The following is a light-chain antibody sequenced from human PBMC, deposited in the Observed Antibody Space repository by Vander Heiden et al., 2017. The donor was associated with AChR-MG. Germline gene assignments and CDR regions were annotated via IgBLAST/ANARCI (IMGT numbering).Light chain of an antibody. J-gene: IGKJ3*01. CDR3: QQLNSYPFS. CDR2: AAS. Sequence: DLQLTQSPSFLSASVGDRVTITCRASQGVSSYVTWYQQKPGKAPKLLISAASTLQSGVPSRFSGSGSGTEFTLTISSLQPEDFATYYCQQLNSYPFSFGQGTKVDIK. CDR1: QGVSSY. V-gene: IGKV1-9*01.